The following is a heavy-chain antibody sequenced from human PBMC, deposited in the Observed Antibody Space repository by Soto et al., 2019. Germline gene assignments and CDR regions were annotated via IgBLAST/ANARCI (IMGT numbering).Heavy chain of an antibody. J-gene: IGHJ6*02. D-gene: IGHD1-26*01. CDR3: ASAGGGYYYYGMDA. CDR1: GFTFSSYE. CDR2: ISSSGSTI. Sequence: GGSLRLSCAASGFTFSSYEMNWVRQAPGKGLEWVSYISSSGSTIYYADSVKGRFTISRDNAKNSLYLQMNSLRAEDTAVYYCASAGGGYYYYGMDAWGQGTTVTVSS. V-gene: IGHV3-48*03.